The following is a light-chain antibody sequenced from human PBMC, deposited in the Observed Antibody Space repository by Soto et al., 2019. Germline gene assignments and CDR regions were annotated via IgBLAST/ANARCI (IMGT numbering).Light chain of an antibody. J-gene: IGKJ1*01. CDR2: DAS. Sequence: IHLTQSPSSLSASVGYRVTITCRASQGISSYLAWYQQKPGKAPKLLIYDASSLESGVPSRFSGSGSGTEFTLTISSLQTDDFATYYCQQYNSYSHTFGQGTKVDIK. V-gene: IGKV1-13*02. CDR1: QGISSY. CDR3: QQYNSYSHT.